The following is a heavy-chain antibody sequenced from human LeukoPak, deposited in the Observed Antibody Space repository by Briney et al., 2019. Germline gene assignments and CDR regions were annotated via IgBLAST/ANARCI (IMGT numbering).Heavy chain of an antibody. CDR1: GGPFSSYA. CDR3: ARAGAARAPYNSFDP. D-gene: IGHD6-6*01. CDR2: IIPIFGTA. V-gene: IGHV1-69*05. J-gene: IGHJ5*02. Sequence: SVKVSCMASGGPFSSYAISWVRQAPGQGLEWMGGIIPIFGTANYAQKFQGRVTITTDEATTTAYMELNSLRSEDTAMYYCARAGAARAPYNSFDPWGQGTRLTVSS.